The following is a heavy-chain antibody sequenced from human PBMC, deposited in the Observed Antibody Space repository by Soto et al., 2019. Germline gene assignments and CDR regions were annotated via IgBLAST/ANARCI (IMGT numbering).Heavy chain of an antibody. J-gene: IGHJ4*02. D-gene: IGHD3-16*02. CDR2: ISSSGVST. CDR1: GFTFSSYA. CDR3: ARESDYVWGSYLRPLRLRPPGRFDY. Sequence: GGSLRLSCSVFGFTFSSYAMHWVRQAPGKGLQYVSSISSSGVSTYYADSVKGRFTISRDNSKNTLYLQMSSLRVEDTAVYYCARESDYVWGSYLRPLRLRPPGRFDYWGQGTLVTVSS. V-gene: IGHV3-64D*06.